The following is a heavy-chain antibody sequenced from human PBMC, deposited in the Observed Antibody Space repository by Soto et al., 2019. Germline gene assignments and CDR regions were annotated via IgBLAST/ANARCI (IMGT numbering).Heavy chain of an antibody. J-gene: IGHJ4*02. CDR2: ISSSSSTI. D-gene: IGHD1-26*01. CDR3: ARDRLSGSYFRHPPDS. CDR1: GFTFSSYS. V-gene: IGHV3-48*02. Sequence: EVQLVESGGGLVQPGGSLRLSCAASGFTFSSYSMNWVRQAPGKGLEWVSYISSSSSTIYYADSVKGRFTISRDNAKNSLYLQMNSLRDEDTALYYCARDRLSGSYFRHPPDSWGQGTLFTVSS.